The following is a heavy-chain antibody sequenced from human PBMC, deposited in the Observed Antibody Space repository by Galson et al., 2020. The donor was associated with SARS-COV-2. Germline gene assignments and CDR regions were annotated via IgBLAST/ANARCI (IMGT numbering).Heavy chain of an antibody. CDR1: GGSISTFH. CDR2: INDSGST. Sequence: ETSETLSLTCTISGGSISTFHWSWIRQPPGRGLEWIGYINDSGSTNYNPSLKSRLTISVDSSKNQFSLNLNSVSAADTAVYYCGRLTMKIVGLDVYWFFDLWGRGTLVTVSS. CDR3: GRLTMKIVGLDVYWFFDL. J-gene: IGHJ2*01. V-gene: IGHV4-59*01. D-gene: IGHD1-26*01.